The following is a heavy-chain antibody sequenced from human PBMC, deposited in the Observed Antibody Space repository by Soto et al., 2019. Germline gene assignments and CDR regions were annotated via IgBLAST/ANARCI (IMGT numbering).Heavy chain of an antibody. V-gene: IGHV3-30-3*01. CDR3: ARDWAVPPRGSRPYYYGMDV. D-gene: IGHD1-26*01. CDR1: GFTFSSYA. CDR2: ISYDGSNK. J-gene: IGHJ6*02. Sequence: PGGSLRLSCAASGFTFSSYAMHWVRQAPGKGLEWVAVISYDGSNKYYADSVKGRFTISRDNSKNTLYLQMNSLRAEDTAVYYCARDWAVPPRGSRPYYYGMDVWGQGTTVTVSS.